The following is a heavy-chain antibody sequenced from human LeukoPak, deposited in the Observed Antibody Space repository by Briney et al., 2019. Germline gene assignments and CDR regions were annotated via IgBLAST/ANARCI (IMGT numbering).Heavy chain of an antibody. V-gene: IGHV3-49*03. Sequence: GGSQRLSCTASGFTFGDYAMSWFRQAPGKGLEWVGFIRGKPYGGTTEYAASVKGRFTISRDDSKSIAYLQMNSLRAEDTAVYYCARDGATVTPIFDYWGQGTLVTVSS. J-gene: IGHJ4*02. CDR2: IRGKPYGGTT. CDR3: ARDGATVTPIFDY. D-gene: IGHD4-17*01. CDR1: GFTFGDYA.